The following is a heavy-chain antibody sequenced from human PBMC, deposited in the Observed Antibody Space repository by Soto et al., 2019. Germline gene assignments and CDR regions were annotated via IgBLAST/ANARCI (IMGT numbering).Heavy chain of an antibody. CDR2: INSGGGNT. CDR3: AGGNCAGDCFFDY. D-gene: IGHD2-21*02. Sequence: QVQLVQSGTEVKKPGASVKISCKASGYTFTGYYIYWVRQAPGQGLEFMGAINSGGGNTDYAPKFQGRVTVTRDTATSTVYMALTSLRFDVTAVSYCAGGNCAGDCFFDYLVQGTLVTVSS. V-gene: IGHV1-46*01. J-gene: IGHJ4*02. CDR1: GYTFTGYY.